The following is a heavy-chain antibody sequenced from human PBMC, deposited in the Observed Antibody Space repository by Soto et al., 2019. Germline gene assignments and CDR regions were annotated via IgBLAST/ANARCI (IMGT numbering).Heavy chain of an antibody. V-gene: IGHV1-8*01. CDR3: ARVTAGSSDFDY. CDR1: GYSFTKFD. CDR2: LNPKSGNT. J-gene: IGHJ4*02. Sequence: QVQLVQSGAEVKEPGASVRVSCKASGYSFTKFDINWVRQAPGHGLEWMGWLNPKSGNTGYAQNLQGRVTMTRDTSISTAYMELRSLRSEDTALYYCARVTAGSSDFDYWGQGTLVTVSP. D-gene: IGHD6-6*01.